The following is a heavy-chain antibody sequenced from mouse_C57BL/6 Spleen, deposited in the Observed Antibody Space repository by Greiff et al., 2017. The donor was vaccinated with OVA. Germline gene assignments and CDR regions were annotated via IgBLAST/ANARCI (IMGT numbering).Heavy chain of an antibody. J-gene: IGHJ4*01. V-gene: IGHV1-64*01. CDR1: GYTFTSYW. CDR2: IHPNSGST. CDR3: ARDYYYGSSYSYYAMDY. D-gene: IGHD1-1*01. Sequence: QVQLQQPGAELVKPGASVKLSCKASGYTFTSYWMHRVKQRPGQGLEWIGMIHPNSGSTNYNEKFKSKATLTVDKSSSTAYMQLSSLTSEDSAVYYCARDYYYGSSYSYYAMDYWGQGTSVTVSS.